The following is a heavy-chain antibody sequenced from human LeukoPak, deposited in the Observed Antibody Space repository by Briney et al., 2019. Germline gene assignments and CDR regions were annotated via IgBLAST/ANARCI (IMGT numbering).Heavy chain of an antibody. J-gene: IGHJ5*02. CDR3: ARIPGDIVVPAAIRSSWFDP. V-gene: IGHV1-18*01. D-gene: IGHD2-2*02. Sequence: ASVKVSCKASGYTFTSYGISWVRQAPGQGLEWMGWISAYNGNTNYAQKLQGRVTMTTDTSTSTAYMELRSLRSDDTAVYYCARIPGDIVVPAAIRSSWFDPWGQGTLVTVSS. CDR2: ISAYNGNT. CDR1: GYTFTSYG.